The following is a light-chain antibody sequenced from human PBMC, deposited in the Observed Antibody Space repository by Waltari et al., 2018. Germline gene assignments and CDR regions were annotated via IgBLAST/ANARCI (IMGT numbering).Light chain of an antibody. CDR3: LQDYDSPWT. Sequence: AIQMTQSPSSLSASVGDRVTITYRASQGIGNDLHWYQQKPGKVPELLIFAASILQSGAPSRFSGSGSGTDFTLTISSLQPEDFATYYCLQDYDSPWTFGPGTKLDVK. CDR2: AAS. J-gene: IGKJ1*01. CDR1: QGIGND. V-gene: IGKV1-6*01.